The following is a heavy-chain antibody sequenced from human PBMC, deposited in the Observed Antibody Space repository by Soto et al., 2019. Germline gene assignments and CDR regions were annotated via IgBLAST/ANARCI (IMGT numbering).Heavy chain of an antibody. CDR2: ISYDGSNK. CDR1: GFIFSDYD. V-gene: IGHV3-30-3*01. Sequence: QVQLVESGGGVVQPGKSLRLSCAASGFIFSDYDMQWVRQAPGKGLGWVAGISYDGSNKYYAVSVKGRLTISRDNSRDTLYLQMNTLRQEDTAVYYCGSPLRYSGSFFLHHWGQGTLVTVSS. D-gene: IGHD1-26*01. J-gene: IGHJ5*02. CDR3: GSPLRYSGSFFLHH.